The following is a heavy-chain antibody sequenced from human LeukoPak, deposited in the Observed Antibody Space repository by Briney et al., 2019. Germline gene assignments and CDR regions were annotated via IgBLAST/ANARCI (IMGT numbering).Heavy chain of an antibody. CDR2: IKQDGNDK. J-gene: IGHJ4*02. D-gene: IGHD5-12*01. CDR1: GFTFSSFT. CDR3: SSRGYSGYDSEFDY. Sequence: GGSLRLSCAASGFTFSSFTMNWVRQAPGKGLEWVANIKQDGNDKYYMDSVKDRFTISRDNAKNSMYLQMNSLRAEDTAVYYCSSRGYSGYDSEFDYWGQGTLVTVSS. V-gene: IGHV3-7*01.